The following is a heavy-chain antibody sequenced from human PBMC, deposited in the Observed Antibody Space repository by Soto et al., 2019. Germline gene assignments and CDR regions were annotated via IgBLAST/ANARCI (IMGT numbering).Heavy chain of an antibody. Sequence: PGGSLRLSCASSGFTFSSYAMHWVRQAPGKGLEWVAVISYDGSNKYYADSVKGRFTISRDNSKNTLYLQMNSLKTEDTAVYYCTTLSITIFGVVLMDVWGQGTTVTVSS. D-gene: IGHD3-3*01. CDR2: ISYDGSNK. CDR3: TTLSITIFGVVLMDV. CDR1: GFTFSSYA. V-gene: IGHV3-30-3*01. J-gene: IGHJ6*02.